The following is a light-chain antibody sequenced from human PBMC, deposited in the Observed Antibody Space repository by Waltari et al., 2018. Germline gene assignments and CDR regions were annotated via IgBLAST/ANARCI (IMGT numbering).Light chain of an antibody. CDR1: QNVNRN. CDR3: QHYNGWPPYS. J-gene: IGKJ2*03. Sequence: EVVMTQSPATLSVSPGESATLSCRASQNVNRNLAWYQQKPGQAPRLLVHGSSTMTTSTPARFSGSGSGTEFILTITSLQSEDVGIYYCQHYNGWPPYSFGQGTKLEI. V-gene: IGKV3-15*01. CDR2: GSS.